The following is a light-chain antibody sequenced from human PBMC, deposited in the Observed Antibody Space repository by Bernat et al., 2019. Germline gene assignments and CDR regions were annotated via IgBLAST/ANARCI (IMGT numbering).Light chain of an antibody. Sequence: DIQMTQSPSTLSASVGDRVTITCRASQSISSWLAWYQQKPGKAPKLLIYKASSLESGVPSRFSGSGSGTDFTLTISSLQPEDFATYYCQQSYSTPILTFGGGTKVEIK. V-gene: IGKV1-5*03. J-gene: IGKJ4*01. CDR1: QSISSW. CDR2: KAS. CDR3: QQSYSTPILT.